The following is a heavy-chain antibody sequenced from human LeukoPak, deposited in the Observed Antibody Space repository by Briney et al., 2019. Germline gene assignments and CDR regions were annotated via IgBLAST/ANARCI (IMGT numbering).Heavy chain of an antibody. D-gene: IGHD4-23*01. J-gene: IGHJ4*02. V-gene: IGHV3-30-3*01. CDR2: ISYDGSNK. CDR3: ARDRWSRGPLDY. CDR1: GFTSSSYA. Sequence: PGGSLRLSCAASGFTSSSYAMHWVRQAPGKGLEWVAVISYDGSNKYYADSVKGRFTISRDNSKNTLYLQMNSLRAEDTAVYYCARDRWSRGPLDYWGQGTLVTVSS.